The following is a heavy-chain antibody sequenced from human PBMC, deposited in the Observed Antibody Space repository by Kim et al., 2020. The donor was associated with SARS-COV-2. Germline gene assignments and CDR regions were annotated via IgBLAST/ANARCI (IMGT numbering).Heavy chain of an antibody. D-gene: IGHD3-22*01. CDR3: AKHFGSSGSEFQH. J-gene: IGHJ1*01. CDR2: ISGSDGST. V-gene: IGHV3-23*01. CDR1: GFTFSAYA. Sequence: GGSLRLSCAASGFTFSAYAMSWVRQAPGKGLEWVSGISGSDGSTYYADSVKGRFIISRDNSKNTLHLQMNSLIAEDTAVYYCAKHFGSSGSEFQHWGQGTLVTVSS.